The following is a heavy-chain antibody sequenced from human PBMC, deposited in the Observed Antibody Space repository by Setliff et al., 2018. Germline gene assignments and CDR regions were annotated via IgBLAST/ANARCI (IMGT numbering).Heavy chain of an antibody. J-gene: IGHJ6*02. V-gene: IGHV1-18*01. CDR1: GYTFTSYA. CDR2: ISAYNGNT. CDR3: ARGLGYCTNGVCYTGWYYYYGMDV. D-gene: IGHD2-8*01. Sequence: ASVKVSCKASGYTFTSYAMHWVRQAPGQGLEWMGWISAYNGNTNYAQKLQGRVTMTTDTSTSTAYMELRSLRSDDTAVYYCARGLGYCTNGVCYTGWYYYYGMDVWGQGTTVTVSS.